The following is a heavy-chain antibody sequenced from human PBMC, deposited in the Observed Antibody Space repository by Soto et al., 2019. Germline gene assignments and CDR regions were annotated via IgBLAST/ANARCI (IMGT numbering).Heavy chain of an antibody. CDR3: AKGTIYYGSGSYYNVGAFDI. CDR2: ISGSGGST. Sequence: EVQLLESGGGLVQPGGSLRLSCAASGFTFSSYVMSWVRQAPGKGLEWVSAISGSGGSTYYADSVKGRFTISRDNSKNTLYLQMNSLRAEDTAVYYCAKGTIYYGSGSYYNVGAFDIWGQGTMVTVSS. V-gene: IGHV3-23*01. D-gene: IGHD3-10*01. CDR1: GFTFSSYV. J-gene: IGHJ3*02.